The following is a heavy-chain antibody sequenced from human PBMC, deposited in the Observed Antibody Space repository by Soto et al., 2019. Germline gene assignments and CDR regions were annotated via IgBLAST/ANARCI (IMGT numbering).Heavy chain of an antibody. CDR2: IYWDDDK. D-gene: IGHD1-26*01. CDR3: AHRSVGGRGLRFDY. CDR1: GFSLSTSGVG. V-gene: IGHV2-5*02. Sequence: QITLKESGPTLVKSTQTLTLTCTFSGFSLSTSGVGVGWIRQPPGKALEWLALIYWDDDKRYSPSLKSRLTITTDTSKNQVVLTMTNMDPVDTATYYCAHRSVGGRGLRFDYWGQGSLVIVSS. J-gene: IGHJ4*02.